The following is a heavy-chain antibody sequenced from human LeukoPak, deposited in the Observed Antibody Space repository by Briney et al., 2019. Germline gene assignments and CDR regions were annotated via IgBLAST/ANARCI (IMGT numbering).Heavy chain of an antibody. D-gene: IGHD1-26*01. J-gene: IGHJ4*02. V-gene: IGHV3-21*01. CDR2: ISSDSNYI. CDR1: GFTFSSYX. CDR3: ARDPWSYWSY. Sequence: KPGGXXRLSCAASGFTFSSYXMXWVRQAPGXXLEWVSSISSDSNYIXXAXSMXXXFSIXRXNAKNSLYLQMNSLRADDTAVYYCARDPWSYWSYWGQGTLVTVSS.